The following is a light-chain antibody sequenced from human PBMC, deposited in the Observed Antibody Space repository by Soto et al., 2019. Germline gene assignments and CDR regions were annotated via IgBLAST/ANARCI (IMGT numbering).Light chain of an antibody. Sequence: EIVLTQSPATLSLSPGERAALSCRASQSVSSYLAWYQQKPGQAPRLLIYDASKRAPGIPARFTGSGSGTDFTLTISSLGPEDFAVYFCQQRSNWPSTFDGGTKVEI. CDR2: DAS. CDR3: QQRSNWPST. V-gene: IGKV3-11*01. CDR1: QSVSSY. J-gene: IGKJ4*01.